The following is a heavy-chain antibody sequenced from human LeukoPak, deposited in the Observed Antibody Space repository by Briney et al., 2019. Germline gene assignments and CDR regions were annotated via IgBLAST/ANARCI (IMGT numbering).Heavy chain of an antibody. CDR1: GLTFSSYA. J-gene: IGHJ4*02. CDR3: ATSLGYSYGLDY. V-gene: IGHV3-30-3*01. D-gene: IGHD5-18*01. CDR2: ISYDGSNK. Sequence: PGRSLRLSCAASGLTFSSYAMHWVRQAPGKGLEWVAVISYDGSNKYYADSVKGRFTISRDNSKNTLYLQMNSLRAEDTAVYYCATSLGYSYGLDYWGQGTLVTVSS.